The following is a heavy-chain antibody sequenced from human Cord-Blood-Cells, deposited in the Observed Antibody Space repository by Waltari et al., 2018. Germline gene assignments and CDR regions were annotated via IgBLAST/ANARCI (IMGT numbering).Heavy chain of an antibody. CDR3: AKSRRIAARPYYYYGMDV. CDR2: ISYDGSNK. J-gene: IGHJ6*02. V-gene: IGHV3-30*18. Sequence: QVQLVESGGGVVQPGRSLRLSCAAPGFTFSSYGMHWVRPALGTGLEWVAVISYDGSNKYYADSVKGRFTISRDNSKNTLYLQMNSLRAEDTAVYYCAKSRRIAARPYYYYGMDVWGQGTTVTVSS. CDR1: GFTFSSYG. D-gene: IGHD6-6*01.